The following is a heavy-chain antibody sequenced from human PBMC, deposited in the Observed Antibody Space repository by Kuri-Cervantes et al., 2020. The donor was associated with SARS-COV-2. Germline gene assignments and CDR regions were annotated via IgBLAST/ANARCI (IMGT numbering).Heavy chain of an antibody. CDR2: ISSSSSAI. CDR3: ARGSNYYDSSGYYS. J-gene: IGHJ4*02. Sequence: GESLKISCVASGFTFSRHGIHWVRQAPGKGLEWVSYISSSSSAIYYADSVKGRFTISRDNAKNSLYLQMNSLRDEDTAVYYCARGSNYYDSSGYYSWGQGTLVTVSS. D-gene: IGHD3-22*01. V-gene: IGHV3-48*02. CDR1: GFTFSRHG.